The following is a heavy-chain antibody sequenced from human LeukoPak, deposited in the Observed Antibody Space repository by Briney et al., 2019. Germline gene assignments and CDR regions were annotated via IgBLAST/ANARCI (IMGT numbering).Heavy chain of an antibody. D-gene: IGHD5-18*01. CDR3: ARDYVGTDMVDFDY. V-gene: IGHV3-74*01. Sequence: PTGGSLRLSCAASGFSFSSYWMHWVRQAPGKGLVWVSRIKGDGSYITYADSVKGRFTISRDNARNTPYLQMNGLRADDTAVYYCARDYVGTDMVDFDYWGQGTLVTVSS. CDR2: IKGDGSYI. J-gene: IGHJ4*02. CDR1: GFSFSSYW.